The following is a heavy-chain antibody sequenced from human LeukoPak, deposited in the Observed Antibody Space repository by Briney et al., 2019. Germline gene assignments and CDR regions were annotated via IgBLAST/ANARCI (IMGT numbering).Heavy chain of an antibody. CDR1: GYTFTSYY. J-gene: IGHJ3*02. V-gene: IGHV1-46*01. Sequence: ASVQVSCKASGYTFTSYYMHWVRQAPGQGLEWMGIINPTTGDTTYAQKFQGRLTVTRDMSTSTVYMELSSLTSEDPAVFYCARYGFSTVWQGGWHAFDIWGQGTVVTVSS. CDR2: INPTTGDT. CDR3: ARYGFSTVWQGGWHAFDI. D-gene: IGHD6-13*01.